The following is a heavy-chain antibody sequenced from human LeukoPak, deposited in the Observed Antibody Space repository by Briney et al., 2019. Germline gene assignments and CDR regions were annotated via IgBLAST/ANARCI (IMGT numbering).Heavy chain of an antibody. CDR1: GFTFSSYE. V-gene: IGHV3-48*03. CDR2: ISSSGGTK. Sequence: PGGSLRLSCSASGFTFSSYEMNWVRQAPGKELEWLSYISSSGGTKYYADSVKGRFSVSRDNAKNSLYLQMNSLSVEDTAVYYCARAHPSDYWGQGTLVTVSS. J-gene: IGHJ4*02. CDR3: ARAHPSDY.